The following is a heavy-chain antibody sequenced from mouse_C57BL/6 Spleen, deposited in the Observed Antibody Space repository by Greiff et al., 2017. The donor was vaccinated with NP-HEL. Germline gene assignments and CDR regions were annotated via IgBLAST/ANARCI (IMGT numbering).Heavy chain of an antibody. CDR1: GYAFSSSW. V-gene: IGHV1-82*01. CDR3: ARYDDGGMDY. Sequence: VKLQQSGPELVKPGASVKISCKASGYAFSSSWMNWVKQRPGKGLEWIGRIYPGDGDTNYNGKFKGKATLTADKSSSTAYMQLSSLTSEDSAVYFCARYDDGGMDYWGQGTSVTVSS. D-gene: IGHD2-3*01. J-gene: IGHJ4*01. CDR2: IYPGDGDT.